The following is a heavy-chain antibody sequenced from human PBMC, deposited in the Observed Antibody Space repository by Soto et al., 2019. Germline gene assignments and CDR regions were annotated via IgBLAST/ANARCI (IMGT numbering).Heavy chain of an antibody. CDR3: ASGSAAGTLIEAYYYGMDV. Sequence: LSPPGTRSGRSISSADYYWRFFRQPPGKGLEWIGYIYYSGSTYYNPSLKSRVTISVDTSKNQFSLKLSSVTAADMAVYYCASGSAAGTLIEAYYYGMDVWGQGTTVTVSS. V-gene: IGHV4-30-4*01. CDR2: IYYSGST. D-gene: IGHD6-13*01. CDR1: GRSISSADYY. J-gene: IGHJ6*02.